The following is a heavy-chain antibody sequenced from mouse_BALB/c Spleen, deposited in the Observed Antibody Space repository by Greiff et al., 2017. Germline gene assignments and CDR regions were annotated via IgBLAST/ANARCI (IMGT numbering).Heavy chain of an antibody. CDR1: GYTFTNYW. V-gene: IGHV1-63*02. CDR3: ARSSITPYAMDY. CDR2: IYPGGGYT. D-gene: IGHD1-1*01. Sequence: VQLQQSGAELVRPGTSVKISCKASGYTFTNYWLGWVKQRPGHGLEWIGDIYPGGGYTNYNEKFKGKATLTADTSSSTAYMQLSSLTSEDSAVYFCARSSITPYAMDYWGQGTSVTVSA. J-gene: IGHJ4*01.